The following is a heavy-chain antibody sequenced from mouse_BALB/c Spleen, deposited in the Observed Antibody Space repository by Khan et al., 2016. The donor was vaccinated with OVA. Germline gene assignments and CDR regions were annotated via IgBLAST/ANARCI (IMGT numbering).Heavy chain of an antibody. Sequence: VQLLESGPGLMKPSQSLSLTCTVTGYSITSGYSWNLIRQFPGDKLEWMGYISYTGSTNYNPSLKSRFSFTRDTSKNHVFLQLNSVTTEDTATCYCARTARIKYWGEGTTLTVSS. D-gene: IGHD1-2*01. V-gene: IGHV3-1*02. CDR1: GYSITSGYS. CDR3: ARTARIKY. CDR2: ISYTGST. J-gene: IGHJ2*01.